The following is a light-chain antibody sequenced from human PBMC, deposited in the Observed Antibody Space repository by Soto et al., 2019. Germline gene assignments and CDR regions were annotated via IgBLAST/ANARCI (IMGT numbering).Light chain of an antibody. V-gene: IGLV2-14*01. Sequence: QSVLTQPASVSGSPGQSITISCTGTSSDVGGYNYVSWYQQHPGKAPKLMIYEVSNRPSEVSNRFSGSKSGNTASLTISGLQAEDEADYYCSSYTSSSTVFGTGTKVTVL. J-gene: IGLJ1*01. CDR3: SSYTSSSTV. CDR2: EVS. CDR1: SSDVGGYNY.